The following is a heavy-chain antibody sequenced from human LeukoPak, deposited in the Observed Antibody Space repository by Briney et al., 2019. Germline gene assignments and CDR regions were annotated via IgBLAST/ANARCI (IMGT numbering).Heavy chain of an antibody. CDR2: IWYDGSNK. Sequence: PGGSLRLSCAASGFTFSSYGMHWVRQAPGKGLEWVAVIWYDGSNKYYADSVKGRFTISRDNSKNTLYLQMNSLRAEDTAVYYCARGKVWWGDPSYYYGMDVWGQGTTVTVSS. CDR3: ARGKVWWGDPSYYYGMDV. V-gene: IGHV3-33*01. D-gene: IGHD1-26*01. CDR1: GFTFSSYG. J-gene: IGHJ6*02.